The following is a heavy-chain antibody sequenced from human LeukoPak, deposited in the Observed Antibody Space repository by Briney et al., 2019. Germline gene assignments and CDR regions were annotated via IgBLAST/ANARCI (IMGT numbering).Heavy chain of an antibody. J-gene: IGHJ4*02. CDR3: AKGKNTGSYLSHVDY. CDR1: GFTFDDYT. CDR2: ITWDGGST. Sequence: PGDSLRLSCAASGFTFDDYTMHWVRQAPGKGLEWVSLITWDGGSTYYADSVKGRFTISRDNSKNSLYLQMNSLRTEDTALYYCAKGKNTGSYLSHVDYWGQGTLVTVSS. D-gene: IGHD3-10*01. V-gene: IGHV3-43*01.